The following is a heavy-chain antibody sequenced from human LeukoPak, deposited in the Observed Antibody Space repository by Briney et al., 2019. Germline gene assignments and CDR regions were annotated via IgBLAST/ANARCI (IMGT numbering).Heavy chain of an antibody. Sequence: SQTLSLTCTVSGGSISSGGYYWSWIRQHPGKGLEWIGYIYYSGSTYYNPSLKSRVTISVHTSKNQFSLKLSSVTAADAAVYYCARGGAYCGGDCYLFDYWGQGTLVTVSS. CDR3: ARGGAYCGGDCYLFDY. D-gene: IGHD2-21*02. J-gene: IGHJ4*02. V-gene: IGHV4-31*03. CDR2: IYYSGST. CDR1: GGSISSGGYY.